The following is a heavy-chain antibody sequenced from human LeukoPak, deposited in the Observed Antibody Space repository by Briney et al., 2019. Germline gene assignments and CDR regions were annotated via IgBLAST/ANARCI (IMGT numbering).Heavy chain of an antibody. D-gene: IGHD4-17*01. CDR1: GGTFSSYA. J-gene: IGHJ4*02. Sequence: SVKVSCKASGGTFSSYAISWVRQAPGQGLEWMGRIIPILGIANYAQKFQGRVTITADKSTSTAYMELSSLRSEDTAVYYCARENGYGDYIDYWGQGTLVTVSS. CDR2: IIPILGIA. CDR3: ARENGYGDYIDY. V-gene: IGHV1-69*04.